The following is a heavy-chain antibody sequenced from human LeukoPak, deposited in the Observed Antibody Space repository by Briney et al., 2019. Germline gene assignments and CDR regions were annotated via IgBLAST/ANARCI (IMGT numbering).Heavy chain of an antibody. D-gene: IGHD4-23*01. CDR2: INHSGST. J-gene: IGHJ6*02. V-gene: IGHV4-34*01. CDR3: ARDRVLTPNVALYYYHGMDV. Sequence: PSETLSLTCAVYGGSFSGYYWSWIRQPPGKGLEWIGEINHSGSTNYNPSLKSRVTISVDTSKNQFSLKLSSVTAADTAVYYCARDRVLTPNVALYYYHGMDVWGQGTTVTVSS. CDR1: GGSFSGYY.